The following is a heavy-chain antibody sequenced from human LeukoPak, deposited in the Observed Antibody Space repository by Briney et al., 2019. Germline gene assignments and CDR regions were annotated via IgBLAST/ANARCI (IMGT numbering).Heavy chain of an antibody. CDR1: GYTFTGYY. J-gene: IGHJ4*02. V-gene: IGHV1-2*02. CDR2: INPNSGGT. D-gene: IGHD4-23*01. Sequence: ASVKVSCKASGYTFTGYYMHWVRQAPGQGLEWMGWINPNSGGTNYAQKFQGRVTMTRDTSISTANMELSRLRSDDTAVYYCARNYGGNSSTDFDYWGQGTLVTVSS. CDR3: ARNYGGNSSTDFDY.